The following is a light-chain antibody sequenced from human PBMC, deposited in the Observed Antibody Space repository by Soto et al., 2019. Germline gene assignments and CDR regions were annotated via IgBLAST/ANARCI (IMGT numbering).Light chain of an antibody. V-gene: IGLV1-44*01. CDR3: AAWDDSLMGV. CDR1: SSNIGGNT. Sequence: QLVLTQPPSASGTPGQRVTISCSGSSSNIGGNTVNWYQHLPGTAPKLLIYSNDQRPSGVPDRFSGSKSGTSASLAISGLQSEDEADYYCAAWDDSLMGVFGGGTKVTVL. CDR2: SND. J-gene: IGLJ3*02.